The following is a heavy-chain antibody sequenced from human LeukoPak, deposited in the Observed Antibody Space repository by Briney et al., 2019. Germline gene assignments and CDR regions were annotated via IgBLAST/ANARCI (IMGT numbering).Heavy chain of an antibody. CDR3: ARNDSSGYFDY. CDR2: VYHSGST. D-gene: IGHD3-22*01. V-gene: IGHV4-38-2*01. CDR1: DYSISSGNY. J-gene: IGHJ4*02. Sequence: SETRSFTCAVSDYSISSGNYWGWIRQPPGKGLEWIGSVYHSGSTHYSPSLKSRVTIAVDTSKNQFSLKLSSVTAADTAVYYCARNDSSGYFDYWGREPWSPSPQ.